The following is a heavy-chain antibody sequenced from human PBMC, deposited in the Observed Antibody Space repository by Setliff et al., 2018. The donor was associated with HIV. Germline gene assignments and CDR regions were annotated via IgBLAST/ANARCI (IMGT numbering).Heavy chain of an antibody. Sequence: ASVKVSCKASGYTYTNYAISWVRQAPGQGLEWMGYVSAYNANTNYAQKFQGRVTMTRDTSMNTAYMELSRLRSDDTAVYYCALLNHIVVVTALLPGGYWGQGTPVTVSS. D-gene: IGHD2-21*02. CDR1: GYTYTNYA. CDR3: ALLNHIVVVTALLPGGY. CDR2: VSAYNANT. V-gene: IGHV1-18*01. J-gene: IGHJ1*01.